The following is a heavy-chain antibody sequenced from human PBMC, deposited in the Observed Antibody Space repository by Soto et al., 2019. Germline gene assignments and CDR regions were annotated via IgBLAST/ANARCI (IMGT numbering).Heavy chain of an antibody. Sequence: SGGSLGLSCAASGFTFSGYAMSWVRQAPGKGLEWVSAISGSGGSTYYADSVKGRFTISRDNSKNTLYLQMNSLRAEDTAVYYCAKDLNPITMIVVVSPSYFDYWGQGTLVTVSS. CDR2: ISGSGGST. CDR1: GFTFSGYA. J-gene: IGHJ4*02. D-gene: IGHD3-22*01. V-gene: IGHV3-23*01. CDR3: AKDLNPITMIVVVSPSYFDY.